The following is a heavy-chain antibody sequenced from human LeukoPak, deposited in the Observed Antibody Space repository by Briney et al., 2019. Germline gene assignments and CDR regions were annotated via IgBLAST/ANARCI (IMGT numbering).Heavy chain of an antibody. CDR3: ARVYCSSTSCGYSDY. J-gene: IGHJ4*02. Sequence: SETLSLTCTVSGGSISSHYWSWIRQPPGKGLEWIGYIYYSGSTNYNPSLKSRVTISVDTSKNQFSLKLSSVTAADTAVYYCARVYCSSTSCGYSDYWGQGTLVTVSS. D-gene: IGHD2-2*01. V-gene: IGHV4-59*11. CDR2: IYYSGST. CDR1: GGSISSHY.